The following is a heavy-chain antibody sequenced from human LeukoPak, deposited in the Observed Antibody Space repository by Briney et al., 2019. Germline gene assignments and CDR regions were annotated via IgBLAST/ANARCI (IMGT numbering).Heavy chain of an antibody. V-gene: IGHV1-69*04. CDR1: GGTFDNYA. J-gene: IGHJ4*02. CDR2: IIPMLGKT. CDR3: ARGLFGGFAAAPFDH. D-gene: IGHD2-2*01. Sequence: SVKVSCKASGGTFDNYAVSWVREAPGLGLEWMGRIIPMLGKTNSAQKFQDRVTITADKSTGTAYMELTNLRPDDTAVYFCARGLFGGFAAAPFDHWGQRTLVTVSP.